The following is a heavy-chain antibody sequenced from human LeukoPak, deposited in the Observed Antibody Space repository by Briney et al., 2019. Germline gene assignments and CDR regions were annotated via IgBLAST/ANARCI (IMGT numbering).Heavy chain of an antibody. CDR2: IYTSGST. CDR1: GGSISSYF. D-gene: IGHD6-13*01. J-gene: IGHJ3*02. Sequence: NPSETLSLTCTVSGGSISSYFWSWIRQPPGKGLEWIGYIYTSGSTNYNPSLKSRVTISVNTSKNQFSLKLSSVTAADTAVYYCARLGGSSWYFDAFDIWGQGTMVTVSS. V-gene: IGHV4-4*09. CDR3: ARLGGSSWYFDAFDI.